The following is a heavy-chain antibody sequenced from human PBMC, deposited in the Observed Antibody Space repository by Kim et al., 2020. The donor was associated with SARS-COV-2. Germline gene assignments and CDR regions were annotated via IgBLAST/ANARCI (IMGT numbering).Heavy chain of an antibody. Sequence: SVKGRFTISRDNSKNRLYMQMNSLRAEDTAVYYCARGRLRGSSWPYHFDYWGQGTLVTVSS. V-gene: IGHV3-30*13. D-gene: IGHD6-13*01. J-gene: IGHJ4*02. CDR3: ARGRLRGSSWPYHFDY.